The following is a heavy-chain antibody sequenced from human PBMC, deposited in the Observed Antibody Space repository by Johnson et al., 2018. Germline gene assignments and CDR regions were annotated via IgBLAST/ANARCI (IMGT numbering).Heavy chain of an antibody. Sequence: FSSYAMSWVRQAPXKGLXWVXAISGSGGSTYYADSVKGRFTISRDNSKNTLYLQMNSLRAEDTAVYYCAKDPEQGISGVPWGQGTLVTVSS. CDR2: ISGSGGST. CDR3: AKDPEQGISGVP. CDR1: FSSYA. D-gene: IGHD2-21*01. V-gene: IGHV3-23*01. J-gene: IGHJ5*02.